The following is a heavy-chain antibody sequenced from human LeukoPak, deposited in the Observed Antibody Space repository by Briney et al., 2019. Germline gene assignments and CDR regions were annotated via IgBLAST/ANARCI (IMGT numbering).Heavy chain of an antibody. J-gene: IGHJ5*02. Sequence: PSETLSLTCTVSGGSISSYYWSWIRQPAGKGLEWIARIYTSGSTNYNPSLKSRVTMSVDTSKNQFSLKLSAVTAADTAVYYCAMYFSTSGVGWVGEFLCSFNWFDPWGQGTLVAVSS. CDR1: GGSISSYY. D-gene: IGHD3-10*01. CDR3: AMYFSTSGVGWVGEFLCSFNWFDP. V-gene: IGHV4-4*07. CDR2: IYTSGST.